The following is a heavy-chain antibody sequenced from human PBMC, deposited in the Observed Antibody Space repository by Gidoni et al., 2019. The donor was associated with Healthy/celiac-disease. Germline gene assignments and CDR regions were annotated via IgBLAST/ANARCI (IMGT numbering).Heavy chain of an antibody. J-gene: IGHJ2*01. V-gene: IGHV3-49*04. D-gene: IGHD1-26*01. CDR2: IRSKAYGGTT. CDR3: TRDPGYSGSAYFDV. CDR1: GFTFGDYA. Sequence: EVQLVESGGGLVQPGRSLRLSCTASGFTFGDYAMSWVRQAPGKGLEWVGVIRSKAYGGTTEYAASVKGRFTISRDDSKSIAYLQMNSLKTEDTAVYYCTRDPGYSGSAYFDVWGRGTLVTVSS.